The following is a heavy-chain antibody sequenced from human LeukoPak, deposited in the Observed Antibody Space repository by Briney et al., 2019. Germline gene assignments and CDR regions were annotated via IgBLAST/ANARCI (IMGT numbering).Heavy chain of an antibody. D-gene: IGHD3-9*01. J-gene: IGHJ6*03. CDR1: GFTFSASS. CDR2: VENEADGYAT. V-gene: IGHV3-73*01. CDR3: TRGKPFETGVSFDFGVAPGADYNMDV. Sequence: PGGSLKLSCAASGFTFSASSIMWVRQASGKGLEWVGHVENEADGYATEYAASVKGRFFISRDDSKTTAYLQMTSLKTEDTAVYYCTRGKPFETGVSFDFGVAPGADYNMDVWTKGTTVTVSS.